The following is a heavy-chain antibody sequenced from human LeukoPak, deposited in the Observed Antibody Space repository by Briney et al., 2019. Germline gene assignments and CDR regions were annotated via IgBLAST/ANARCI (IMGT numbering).Heavy chain of an antibody. V-gene: IGHV3-7*01. CDR1: GVTFSSHW. CDR2: IKQDGSER. D-gene: IGHD6-19*01. J-gene: IGHJ4*02. Sequence: GGSLRLSCVVSGVTFSSHWMSWVRQAPGKGLEWVANIKQDGSERYYVDSVKGRFTISRDNAKNSVFLQMNSLRAEDTAVYYCARDRASGWYLFDYWGQGTLVTVSS. CDR3: ARDRASGWYLFDY.